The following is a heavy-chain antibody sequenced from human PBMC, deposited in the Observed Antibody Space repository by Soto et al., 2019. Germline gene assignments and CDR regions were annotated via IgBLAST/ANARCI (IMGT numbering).Heavy chain of an antibody. CDR2: IYWDDDK. CDR1: GGSISSSSYY. Sequence: TLSLTCTVSGGSISSSSYYWGWIRQPPGKALEWLALIYWDDDKRYSPSLKSRLTITKDTSKNQVVLTMTNMDPVDTATYYCAHSRRRIAAAGTGFDYWGQGTLVTVSS. J-gene: IGHJ4*02. CDR3: AHSRRRIAAAGTGFDY. D-gene: IGHD6-13*01. V-gene: IGHV2-5*02.